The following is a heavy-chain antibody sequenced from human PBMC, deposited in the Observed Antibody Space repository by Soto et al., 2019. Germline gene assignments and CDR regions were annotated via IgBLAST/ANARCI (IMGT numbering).Heavy chain of an antibody. CDR3: ASSLHCSSTSCYSHYYYYMDV. CDR1: GFTFSSYA. Sequence: EVQLLESGGGLVQPGGSLRLSCAASGFTFSSYAMSWVRQAPGKGLEWVSAISGSGGSTYYADSVKGRFTISRDNSKNTLYLQMNSLRAEDTAVYYCASSLHCSSTSCYSHYYYYMDVWGQGTTVTVSS. CDR2: ISGSGGST. V-gene: IGHV3-23*01. J-gene: IGHJ6*03. D-gene: IGHD2-2*01.